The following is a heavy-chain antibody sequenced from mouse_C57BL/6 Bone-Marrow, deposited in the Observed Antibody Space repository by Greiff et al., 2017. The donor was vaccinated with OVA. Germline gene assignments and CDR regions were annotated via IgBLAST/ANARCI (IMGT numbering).Heavy chain of an antibody. D-gene: IGHD2-2*01. CDR3: AREGLPYYAMDY. J-gene: IGHJ4*01. CDR1: GYAFTNYL. Sequence: QVQLQQSGAELVRPGTSVKVSCKASGYAFTNYLIEWVKQRPGQGLEWIGVINPGSGGTNYNEKFKGKATLTADKSSSTAYMQLSSLTSEDSAVYFCAREGLPYYAMDYWGQGTSVTVSS. V-gene: IGHV1-54*01. CDR2: INPGSGGT.